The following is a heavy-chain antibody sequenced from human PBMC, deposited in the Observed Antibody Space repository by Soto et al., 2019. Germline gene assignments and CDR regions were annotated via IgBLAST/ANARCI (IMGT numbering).Heavy chain of an antibody. V-gene: IGHV1-24*01. Sequence: ASVKVSCKVSGYTLTELSMHWVRQAPGKGLEWMGGFDPEDGETIYAQKFQGRVTMTEDTSTDTAYMELSSLRSEDTAVYYCARAPMYSSSPGYWGQGTLVTVSS. CDR1: GYTLTELS. CDR3: ARAPMYSSSPGY. J-gene: IGHJ4*02. CDR2: FDPEDGET. D-gene: IGHD6-19*01.